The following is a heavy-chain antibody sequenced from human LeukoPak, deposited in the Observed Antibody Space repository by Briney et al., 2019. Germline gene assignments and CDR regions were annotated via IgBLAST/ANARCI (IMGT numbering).Heavy chain of an antibody. CDR3: ARDGYGSGSSNFDY. J-gene: IGHJ4*02. CDR2: IKQDGSEK. CDR1: GLTFSSYW. V-gene: IGHV3-7*01. D-gene: IGHD3-10*01. Sequence: GGSLRLSCAASGLTFSSYWMSWVRQAPGKGLEWVANIKQDGSEKYYVDSVKGRFTISRDNAKNSLYLQMNSLRAEDTAVYYCARDGYGSGSSNFDYWGQGTLVTVSS.